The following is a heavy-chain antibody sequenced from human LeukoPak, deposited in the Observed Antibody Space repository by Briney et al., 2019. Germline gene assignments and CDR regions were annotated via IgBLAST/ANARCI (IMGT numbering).Heavy chain of an antibody. D-gene: IGHD1-1*01. Sequence: ASEALSLTCTVSGGSISSYYWSWIRQPPGKGLEWIGYIYYSGSTNYNPSLKSRVTISVDTSKNQFSLKLSSVTAADTAVYYFATSPTTYYYYYMDVWGKGTTVTVSS. CDR3: ATSPTTYYYYYMDV. J-gene: IGHJ6*03. V-gene: IGHV4-59*01. CDR1: GGSISSYY. CDR2: IYYSGST.